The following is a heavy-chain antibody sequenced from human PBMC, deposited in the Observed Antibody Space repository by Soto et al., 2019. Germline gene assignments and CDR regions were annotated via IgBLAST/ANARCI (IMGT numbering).Heavy chain of an antibody. J-gene: IGHJ4*02. CDR2: ISAYNGNT. Sequence: ASVKVSCKASGYTFTSYGISRVRQAPGQGLEWVGWISAYNGNTNYAQKLQGRVTMTTDTSTSTAYMELRSLRSDDTAVYYCARDSPTHYYDSSGYSNWGQGTLVTVSS. CDR1: GYTFTSYG. CDR3: ARDSPTHYYDSSGYSN. D-gene: IGHD3-22*01. V-gene: IGHV1-18*01.